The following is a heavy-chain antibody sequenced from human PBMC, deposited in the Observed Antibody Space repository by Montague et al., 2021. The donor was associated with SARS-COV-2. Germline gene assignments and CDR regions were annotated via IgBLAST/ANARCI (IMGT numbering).Heavy chain of an antibody. CDR2: IYQTGYT. D-gene: IGHD3-22*01. CDR3: ARGAPTISMILVVMTGAGWYFDL. V-gene: IGHV4-4*02. J-gene: IGHJ2*01. Sequence: SETLSLTCDVSGGAMSSGQWWSWVRQPPGKGLEWIGEIYQTGYTNYNPSLRSRVTISVDTSKNQFSLKLSAVTAADTAVYYCARGAPTISMILVVMTGAGWYFDLWGRGTLVTVSS. CDR1: GGAMSSGQW.